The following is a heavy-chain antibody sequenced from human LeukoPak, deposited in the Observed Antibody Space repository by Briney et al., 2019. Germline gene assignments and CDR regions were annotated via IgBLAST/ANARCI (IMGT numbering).Heavy chain of an antibody. D-gene: IGHD3-16*01. CDR3: ARGAYDYVWGSYVAFDI. CDR1: GGSFSGYY. J-gene: IGHJ3*02. Sequence: SETLSLTCAVYGGSFSGYYWSWIRQPPGKGLEWIGEINHSGSTNYNPSLKSRVTISVDTSKNQFSLKLSSVTAADTAVYYCARGAYDYVWGSYVAFDIWGQGTMVTVSS. CDR2: INHSGST. V-gene: IGHV4-34*01.